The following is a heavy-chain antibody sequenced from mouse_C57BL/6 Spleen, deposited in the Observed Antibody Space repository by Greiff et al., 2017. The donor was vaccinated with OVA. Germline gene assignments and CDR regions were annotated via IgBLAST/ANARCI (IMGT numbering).Heavy chain of an antibody. CDR2: ISGGGGNT. J-gene: IGHJ2*01. CDR3: ARHDYGSPLDD. V-gene: IGHV5-9*01. CDR1: GFTFSSYT. D-gene: IGHD1-1*01. Sequence: EVKLMESGGGLVKPGGSLKLSCAASGFTFSSYTMSWVRQTPEKRLEWVATISGGGGNTYYPDSVKGRFTISRDNAKNTLYLQMSSLRSEDTALYYCARHDYGSPLDDWGQGTTLTVAS.